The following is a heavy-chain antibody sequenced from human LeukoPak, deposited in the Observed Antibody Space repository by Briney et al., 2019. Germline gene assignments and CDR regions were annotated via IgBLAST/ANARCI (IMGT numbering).Heavy chain of an antibody. V-gene: IGHV3-30*18. CDR3: AKDRGIVFFDY. J-gene: IGHJ4*02. CDR1: GFTFSNYW. D-gene: IGHD2/OR15-2a*01. CDR2: ISYDGSNK. Sequence: GGSLRLSCAASGFTFSNYWMTWVRQAPGKGLEWVAVISYDGSNKYYADSVKGRFTISRDNSKNTLYLQMNSLRAEDTAVYYCAKDRGIVFFDYWGQGTLVTVSS.